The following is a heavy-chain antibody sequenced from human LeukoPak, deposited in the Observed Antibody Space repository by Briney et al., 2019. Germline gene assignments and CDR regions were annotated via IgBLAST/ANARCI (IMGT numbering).Heavy chain of an antibody. CDR1: GYTFTGYY. J-gene: IGHJ3*02. Sequence: ASEKVSCKASGYTFTGYYMHWVRQAPGQGLEWMGWINPNSGGTNYAQKFQGRVTMTRDTSISTAYMELSRLRSDDTAVYYCARRVPAGIGAFDIWGQGTMVTVSS. V-gene: IGHV1-2*02. CDR3: ARRVPAGIGAFDI. D-gene: IGHD2-2*02. CDR2: INPNSGGT.